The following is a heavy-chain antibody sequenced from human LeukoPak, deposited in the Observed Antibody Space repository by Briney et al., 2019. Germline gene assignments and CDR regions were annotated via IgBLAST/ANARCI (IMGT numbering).Heavy chain of an antibody. CDR1: GDSFSNCY. J-gene: IGHJ5*02. CDR3: ERDVDSSGSSCHSVDWFDP. CDR2: IYHGDSDT. D-gene: IGHD2-15*01. Sequence: GESLQISCKGSGDSFSNCYMGWVRQMPGKGLEWMGIIYHGDSDTRYSPSFQGQVTISADKSINTTYHQWSSLRASDTAMRDCERDVDSSGSSCHSVDWFDPWGQGTLVIVSS. V-gene: IGHV5-51*01.